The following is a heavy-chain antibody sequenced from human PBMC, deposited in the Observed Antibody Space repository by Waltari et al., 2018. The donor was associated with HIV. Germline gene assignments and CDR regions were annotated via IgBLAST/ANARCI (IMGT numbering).Heavy chain of an antibody. CDR3: TREVLGFAGCFDY. D-gene: IGHD3-10*01. CDR1: GGSTSSGNW. CDR2: SYQTGST. Sequence: QVQLQESGPGLVTPSGTLSPTCAVSGGSTSSGNWWSWVRQPPGKGPEWIGESYQTGSTNYNPSLKSRVTMSIDKSTNQFFLKRKSVTAADTAIYYCTREVLGFAGCFDYWGQGALVTVSS. J-gene: IGHJ4*02. V-gene: IGHV4-4*02.